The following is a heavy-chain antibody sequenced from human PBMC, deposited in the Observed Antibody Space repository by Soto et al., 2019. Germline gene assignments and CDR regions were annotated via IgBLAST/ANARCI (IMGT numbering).Heavy chain of an antibody. CDR3: ARSRAYYYDSSGLLFDY. CDR2: IYYSGST. Sequence: SETLFLTCTVSGGSISSGDYYWTWVRQPPGKGLEWIGYIYYSGSTYYNPSLKSRVTISVDTSKNQFSLKLSSVTAADTAVYYCARSRAYYYDSSGLLFDYWGQGTLVPSPQ. J-gene: IGHJ4*02. V-gene: IGHV4-30-4*01. CDR1: GGSISSGDYY. D-gene: IGHD3-22*01.